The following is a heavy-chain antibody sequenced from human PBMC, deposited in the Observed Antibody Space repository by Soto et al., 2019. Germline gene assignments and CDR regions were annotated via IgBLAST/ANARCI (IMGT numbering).Heavy chain of an antibody. Sequence: HPGGSLRLSCAASGFTFSSYAMSWVRQAPGKGLEWVSAISGSGGSTYYADSVKGRFTISRDNSKNTLYLQMNSLRAEDTAVYYCAKVRKVGATIVPDAFDIWGQGTMVTVSS. CDR3: AKVRKVGATIVPDAFDI. CDR2: ISGSGGST. D-gene: IGHD1-26*01. CDR1: GFTFSSYA. V-gene: IGHV3-23*01. J-gene: IGHJ3*02.